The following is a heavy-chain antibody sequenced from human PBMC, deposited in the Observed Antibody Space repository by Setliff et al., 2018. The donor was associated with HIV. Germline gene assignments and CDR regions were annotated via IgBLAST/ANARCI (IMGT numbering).Heavy chain of an antibody. J-gene: IGHJ6*03. CDR3: ARDSSGVLSLRYMDV. CDR1: GAAFTSFA. CDR2: IIPILGTT. V-gene: IGHV1-69*13. Sequence: GASVKVSCKASGAAFTSFAINWVRQAPGQGLEWMGGIIPILGTTKYAQKFQGRVTIAADESTTTAYMELSSLRSEDTAIYYCARDSSGVLSLRYMDVWGKGTTVTVSS. D-gene: IGHD3-22*01.